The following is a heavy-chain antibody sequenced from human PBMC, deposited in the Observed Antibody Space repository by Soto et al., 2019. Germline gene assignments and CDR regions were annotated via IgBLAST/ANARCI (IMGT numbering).Heavy chain of an antibody. Sequence: QVQLVESGGGVVQPGKSLRLSCAASGFAFSTYAMYWVRQAPGGGLEWVAVISYDGNSNYYTDSVKGRFTISRDNSKNTLYLQMNSLRPEDTALYYCARDSVAAAGVSWAGNRLDPWGQGTLVIVSS. J-gene: IGHJ5*02. CDR3: ARDSVAAAGVSWAGNRLDP. CDR2: ISYDGNSN. V-gene: IGHV3-30*04. CDR1: GFAFSTYA. D-gene: IGHD6-13*01.